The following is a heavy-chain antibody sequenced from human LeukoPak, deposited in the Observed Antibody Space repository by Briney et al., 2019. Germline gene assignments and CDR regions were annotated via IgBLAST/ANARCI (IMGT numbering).Heavy chain of an antibody. Sequence: TSETLSLTCTVSGGSISSYYWSWIRQSAAKGLEWIGHIFTSGSTNYNPSLKSRVTMSVDTSKNQFSLKLCSVTAADTAVYYCASHLRRLAPFRYWGQGTLVTVSS. J-gene: IGHJ4*02. V-gene: IGHV4-4*07. CDR1: GGSISSYY. D-gene: IGHD3-3*02. CDR3: ASHLRRLAPFRY. CDR2: IFTSGST.